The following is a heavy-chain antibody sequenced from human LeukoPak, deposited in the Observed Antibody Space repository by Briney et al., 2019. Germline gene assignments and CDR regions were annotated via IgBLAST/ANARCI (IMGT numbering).Heavy chain of an antibody. CDR1: GYTFTSYY. CDR3: ARIGLRGVIISRPLDY. D-gene: IGHD3-16*02. J-gene: IGHJ4*02. V-gene: IGHV1-46*01. CDR2: INPSGGRT. Sequence: ASVKVSCKASGYTFTSYYMHWVRQAPGQGLEWMGIINPSGGRTSYAQKFQGRVTMTRDMSTSTVYMELSSLRSEDTAVYYCARIGLRGVIISRPLDYWGQGTLVTVSS.